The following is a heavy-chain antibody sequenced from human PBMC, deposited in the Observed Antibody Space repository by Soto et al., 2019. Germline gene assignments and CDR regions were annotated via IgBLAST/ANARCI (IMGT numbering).Heavy chain of an antibody. CDR2: INPSGGST. Sequence: ASVKVSCKASGYTFISYGISWVRQAPGQGLEWMGIINPSGGSTSYAQKFQGRVTMTRDTSTSTVYMELSSLRSEDTAVYYCARGYYYDSSGYYLGRAFDIWGQGTMVTVSS. D-gene: IGHD3-22*01. J-gene: IGHJ3*02. V-gene: IGHV1-46*01. CDR1: GYTFISYG. CDR3: ARGYYYDSSGYYLGRAFDI.